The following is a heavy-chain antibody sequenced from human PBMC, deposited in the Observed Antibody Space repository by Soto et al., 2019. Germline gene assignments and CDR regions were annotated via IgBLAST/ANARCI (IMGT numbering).Heavy chain of an antibody. Sequence: SGPTLVNPTRTLTLTCTFSGFSLSTSGVGGGWIRQPPGKALEWLALIYWNDDKRYSPSLKSRLTITKDTSKNQVVLTMTNMDPVDTATYYCANRTAYGDYVRYWGQGTLVTVSS. D-gene: IGHD4-17*01. V-gene: IGHV2-5*01. CDR3: ANRTAYGDYVRY. CDR2: IYWNDDK. CDR1: GFSLSTSGVG. J-gene: IGHJ4*02.